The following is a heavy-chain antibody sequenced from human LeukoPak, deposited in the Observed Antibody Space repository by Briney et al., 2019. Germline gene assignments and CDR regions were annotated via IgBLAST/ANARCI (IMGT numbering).Heavy chain of an antibody. CDR2: VSSTSTYI. Sequence: GGSLRLSCAASGFTYSTYAMSWLRQAPRKGLEGVSSVSSTSTYIYYADSVKGRLTISRDNAKNSLYLQMSLLSAEDTAVYFCARGLGGVSIGASWGQGTLVTVSS. V-gene: IGHV3-21*01. D-gene: IGHD3-10*01. J-gene: IGHJ5*02. CDR1: GFTYSTYA. CDR3: ARGLGGVSIGAS.